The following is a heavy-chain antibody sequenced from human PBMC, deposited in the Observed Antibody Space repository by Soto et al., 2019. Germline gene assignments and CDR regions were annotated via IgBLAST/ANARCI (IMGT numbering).Heavy chain of an antibody. CDR1: GGSISSYY. J-gene: IGHJ5*02. Sequence: SETLSLTCTVSGGSISSYYWSWIRQPPGKGLEWIGYIYYSGSTNYNPSLKSRVTISVDTSKNQFSLKLSSVTAADTAVYYCARGGEWELPTYWFDPWGQGTLVTVSS. CDR2: IYYSGST. CDR3: ARGGEWELPTYWFDP. D-gene: IGHD1-26*01. V-gene: IGHV4-59*01.